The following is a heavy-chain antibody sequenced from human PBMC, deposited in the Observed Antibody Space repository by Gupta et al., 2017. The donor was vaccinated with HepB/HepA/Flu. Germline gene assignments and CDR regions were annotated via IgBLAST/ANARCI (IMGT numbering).Heavy chain of an antibody. J-gene: IGHJ2*01. CDR2: IYSNDEK. CDR1: GFSLNTRVVG. CDR3: VHSKVTENSYYFNL. Sequence: QITLKESGPTLIKPTQTLTLTCTFSGFSLNTRVVGMAWIRQPPGKALEWLAFIYSNDEKRYNPSLKNRLTIAKDTSQSQVVLTMTNMDPVDTATYHCVHSKVTENSYYFNLWGRSTLVTVSS. V-gene: IGHV2-5*01. D-gene: IGHD5-18*01.